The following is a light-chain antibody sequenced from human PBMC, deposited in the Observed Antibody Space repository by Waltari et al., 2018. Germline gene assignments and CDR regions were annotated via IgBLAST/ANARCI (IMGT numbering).Light chain of an antibody. J-gene: IGLJ3*02. CDR2: ANN. CDR1: GPNLGAGFD. CDR3: KSYDSSLTGSWV. Sequence: QPVLTQSPSVSGAPVQSVTTSSTGGGPNLGAGFDLHWYQPLPGTAPKRLVYANNSRPSGVPDRFSASKSGTSASLAITGLQAEDEADYYCKSYDSSLTGSWVFGGGTKLTVL. V-gene: IGLV1-40*01.